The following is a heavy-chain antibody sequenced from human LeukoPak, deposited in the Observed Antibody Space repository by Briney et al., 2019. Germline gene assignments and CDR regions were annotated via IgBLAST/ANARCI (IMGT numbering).Heavy chain of an antibody. J-gene: IGHJ4*02. CDR1: GFTFSSYA. CDR2: ISSNGGST. Sequence: PGGSLRLSCAASGFTFSSYAMHWVRQAPGKGLEYVSAISSNGGSTYYANSVKGRFTISRDNSKNTLYLQMGSLRAEDMAVYYCASGLRFLEWPPSGYWGQGTLVTVSS. D-gene: IGHD3-3*01. V-gene: IGHV3-64*01. CDR3: ASGLRFLEWPPSGY.